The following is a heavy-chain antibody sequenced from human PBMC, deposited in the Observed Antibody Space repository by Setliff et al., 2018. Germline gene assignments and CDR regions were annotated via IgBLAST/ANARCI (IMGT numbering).Heavy chain of an antibody. CDR1: GGSISGYY. V-gene: IGHV4-59*01. J-gene: IGHJ6*02. CDR3: AREYVVISFVRNTHSHYGMDV. CDR2: IYYTGSP. Sequence: PSETLSLTCTVSGGSISGYYWSWIRQPPGKGLEWIGNIYYTGSPSYSPSLRSRGTISVDTSKNKFSLSLSSVTAADTAVYFCAREYVVISFVRNTHSHYGMDVWGQGTTVTVSS. D-gene: IGHD2-21*01.